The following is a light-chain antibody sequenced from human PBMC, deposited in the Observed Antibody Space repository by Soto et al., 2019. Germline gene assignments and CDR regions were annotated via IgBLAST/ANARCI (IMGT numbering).Light chain of an antibody. V-gene: IGKV1-39*01. Sequence: DIQMTQSPSSLSASVGDRVTITCRASQSISIYLNWYQKTPGKAPKLLIYGASNLQSGVPSRFSGSGSGTDFTLTINSLQPEDSAVYFCQQSDSSPRTFGQGTKVDIK. J-gene: IGKJ1*01. CDR2: GAS. CDR1: QSISIY. CDR3: QQSDSSPRT.